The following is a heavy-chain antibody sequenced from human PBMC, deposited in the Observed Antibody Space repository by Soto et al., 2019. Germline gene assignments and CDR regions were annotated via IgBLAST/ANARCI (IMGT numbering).Heavy chain of an antibody. Sequence: GASLRLSCEAPGFHFGEYYMRWIRQSPERGLEWLSFLSSSSRFTKYADSVKGRFTISRDNAKNSLYLQMNSLRAEDTAVYYCARRLGSLPTANLDLWGRGTLVTVSS. CDR1: GFHFGEYY. CDR3: ARRLGSLPTANLDL. V-gene: IGHV3-11*06. D-gene: IGHD1-1*01. J-gene: IGHJ2*01. CDR2: LSSSSRFT.